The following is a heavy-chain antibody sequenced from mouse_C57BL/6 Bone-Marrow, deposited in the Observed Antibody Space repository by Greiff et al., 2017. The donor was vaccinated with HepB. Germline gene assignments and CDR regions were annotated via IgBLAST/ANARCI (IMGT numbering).Heavy chain of an antibody. CDR3: ARKGGSTGGENWYFDV. CDR1: GFSLTSYG. V-gene: IGHV2-2*01. D-gene: IGHD2-1*01. Sequence: QVQLQQSGPGLVQPSQCLSITCTASGFSLTSYGVHWVRQSPGKGLEWLGVIWSGGSTDYNAAFISRLSISKVNSESHVFFKKNSLQADDTAIYYCARKGGSTGGENWYFDVWGTGTTVTVSS. CDR2: IWSGGST. J-gene: IGHJ1*03.